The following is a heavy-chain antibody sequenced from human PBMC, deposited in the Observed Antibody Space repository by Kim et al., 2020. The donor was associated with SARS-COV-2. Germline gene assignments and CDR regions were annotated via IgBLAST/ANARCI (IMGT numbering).Heavy chain of an antibody. D-gene: IGHD3-10*01. CDR2: T. V-gene: IGHV3-23*01. J-gene: IGHJ4*02. CDR3: AKGTMVRGDDY. Sequence: TYYADSVKGRFTISRDNSKNTLYLQMNSLRAEDTAVYYCAKGTMVRGDDYWGQGTLVTVSS.